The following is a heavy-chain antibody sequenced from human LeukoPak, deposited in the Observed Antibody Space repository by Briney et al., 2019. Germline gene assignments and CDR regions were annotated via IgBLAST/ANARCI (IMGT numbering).Heavy chain of an antibody. CDR1: GYSFTTYW. Sequence: GESLKISCKGSGYSFTTYWIGWVRQMPGKGLEWMGIIYPGDSDTRYSPSFLGQVTISADKPISTAYLQWSSLKASDTAMYYCARFSRDYSTSSPLDHWGQGTLVTVSS. CDR2: IYPGDSDT. D-gene: IGHD6-6*01. J-gene: IGHJ4*02. V-gene: IGHV5-51*04. CDR3: ARFSRDYSTSSPLDH.